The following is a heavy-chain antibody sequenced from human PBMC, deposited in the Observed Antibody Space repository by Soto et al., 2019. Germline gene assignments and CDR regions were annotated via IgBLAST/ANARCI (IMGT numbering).Heavy chain of an antibody. CDR2: IYYSRST. Sequence: PSETLSLTCTVSGGSISGGDYYWSWIRQPPGKGLEWIGYIYYSRSTYYNPSLKSRVTISVDTSKNQFSLKLSSVTAADTAVYYCARDQENYDSSGYYDYWGQGTLVTVSS. D-gene: IGHD3-22*01. CDR1: GGSISGGDYY. V-gene: IGHV4-30-4*01. CDR3: ARDQENYDSSGYYDY. J-gene: IGHJ4*02.